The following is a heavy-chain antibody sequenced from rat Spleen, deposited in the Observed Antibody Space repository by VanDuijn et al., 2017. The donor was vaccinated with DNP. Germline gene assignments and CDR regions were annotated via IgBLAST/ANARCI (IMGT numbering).Heavy chain of an antibody. D-gene: IGHD1-12*01. Sequence: EVKLVESGGGLVQPGNSLTLSCVASGFTFSNYGMAWVRQAPTKGLEWVATISYDGSSTYYRDSVKGRFTISRDNAKSTLYLQMDSLRSEDTATYYCARRGTVMSFDYWGQGVMVTVSS. V-gene: IGHV5-29*01. J-gene: IGHJ2*01. CDR1: GFTFSNYG. CDR3: ARRGTVMSFDY. CDR2: ISYDGSST.